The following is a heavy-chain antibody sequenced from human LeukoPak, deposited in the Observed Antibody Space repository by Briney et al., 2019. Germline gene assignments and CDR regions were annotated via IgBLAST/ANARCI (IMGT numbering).Heavy chain of an antibody. D-gene: IGHD3-22*01. Sequence: SETLSLTCAVYGGSFSGYYWSWIRQSPGKGLEWIGGINHSGSTNYNPSLKSRVTISVDTSKNQFSLKLSSVTAADTAVYCCARGGLYYYDSSDFFDYWGQGTLVTVSS. CDR3: ARGGLYYYDSSDFFDY. J-gene: IGHJ4*02. V-gene: IGHV4-34*01. CDR2: INHSGST. CDR1: GGSFSGYY.